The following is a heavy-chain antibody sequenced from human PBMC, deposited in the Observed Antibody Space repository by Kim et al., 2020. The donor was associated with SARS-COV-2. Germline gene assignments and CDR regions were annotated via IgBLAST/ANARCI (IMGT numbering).Heavy chain of an antibody. D-gene: IGHD3-10*01. CDR1: GFSFTNYA. CDR3: AKDMRWFEEVLDY. J-gene: IGHJ4*02. Sequence: GGSLRLSCEVSGFSFTNYAMSWVRQAPGKGLEWVSGISANGGSTYYADSVKGRFTISRDNSKNTLYLQMDSLRAEDTALYFCAKDMRWFEEVLDYWGQGTYVTVSS. V-gene: IGHV3-23*01. CDR2: ISANGGST.